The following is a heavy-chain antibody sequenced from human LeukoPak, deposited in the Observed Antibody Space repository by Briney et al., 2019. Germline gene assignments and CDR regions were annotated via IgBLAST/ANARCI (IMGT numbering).Heavy chain of an antibody. J-gene: IGHJ4*02. CDR1: GFTFSSYG. D-gene: IGHD6-19*01. CDR2: ISYDGSNK. V-gene: IGHV3-30*18. CDR3: AKDRELWLVGASCFDY. Sequence: PGGSLRLSCAASGFTFSSYGMHWVRQAPGKGLEWVAVISYDGSNKYYADSVKGRFTISRDNSKNTLYLQMNSLRAEDTAVYYCAKDRELWLVGASCFDYWGEGTLVSV.